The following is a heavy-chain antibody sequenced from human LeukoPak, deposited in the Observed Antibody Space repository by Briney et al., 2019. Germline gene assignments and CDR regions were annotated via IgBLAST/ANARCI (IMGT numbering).Heavy chain of an antibody. V-gene: IGHV4-30-2*01. CDR1: GASISSGGYS. D-gene: IGHD4-17*01. CDR3: ARKKDYGDYVDY. J-gene: IGHJ4*02. CDR2: IYHSGNT. Sequence: SETLSLTCAVSGASISSGGYSWNWIRLPPGKGLEWTANIYHSGNTYYNPSLRSRVTISVDTSKNQFSLMLSSVTAADTALYHCARKKDYGDYVDYWGQGTLVTVSS.